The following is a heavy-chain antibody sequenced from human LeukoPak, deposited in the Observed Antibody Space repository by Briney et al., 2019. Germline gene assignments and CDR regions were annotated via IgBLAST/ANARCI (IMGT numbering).Heavy chain of an antibody. D-gene: IGHD3-10*01. J-gene: IGHJ4*02. V-gene: IGHV3-53*05. CDR2: IYSGGAT. CDR1: GFTVSSNY. Sequence: PGGSLRLSCAASGFTVSSNYMSWVRQAPGKGLEWVSVIYSGGATYYTDSVKGRFTISRDNSKNTLYLQMNSLRAEDTAVYYCARDLMYGSGSYTMNNWGQGTLVTVSS. CDR3: ARDLMYGSGSYTMNN.